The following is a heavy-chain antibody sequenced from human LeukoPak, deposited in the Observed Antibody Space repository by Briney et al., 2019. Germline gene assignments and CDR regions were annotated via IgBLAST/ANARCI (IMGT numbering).Heavy chain of an antibody. D-gene: IGHD3-10*01. CDR3: AREWNYYGSGIMDV. Sequence: PGGSLRLSRAASGFTFSSYWMSWVRQAPGKGLEWVANIKQDGGEKYYVGSVKGRFTVSRDNAKNSLYLQMNSLRAEDTAVYYCAREWNYYGSGIMDVWGKGTTVTVSS. CDR2: IKQDGGEK. J-gene: IGHJ6*04. V-gene: IGHV3-7*01. CDR1: GFTFSSYW.